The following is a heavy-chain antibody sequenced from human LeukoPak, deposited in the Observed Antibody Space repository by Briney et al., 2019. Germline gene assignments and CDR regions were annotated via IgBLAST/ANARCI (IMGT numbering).Heavy chain of an antibody. V-gene: IGHV3-30*04. CDR3: ARDPWRGYSSGWINYYYYGMDV. Sequence: GGSLRLSCAASGFTFSSYAMHWVRQAPGKGLEWVAVISYDGSNKYYADSVKGRFTISRDNSKNTLYLQMNSLRAEDTAVYYCARDPWRGYSSGWINYYYYGMDVWGQGTTVTVSS. D-gene: IGHD6-19*01. CDR1: GFTFSSYA. J-gene: IGHJ6*02. CDR2: ISYDGSNK.